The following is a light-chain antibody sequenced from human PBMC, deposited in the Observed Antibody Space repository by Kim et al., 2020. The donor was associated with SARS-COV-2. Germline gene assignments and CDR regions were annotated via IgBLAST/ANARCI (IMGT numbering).Light chain of an antibody. V-gene: IGLV1-44*01. CDR2: NND. Sequence: GQRVTISCSGAPSTVGNNGLSWYPHLPGTAPRLLIYNNDRRPSGVPDRFSASKSGTSASLAISGLQAEDEADYYCAVWDDTLNGWVFGGGTKVTVL. J-gene: IGLJ3*02. CDR3: AVWDDTLNGWV. CDR1: PSTVGNNG.